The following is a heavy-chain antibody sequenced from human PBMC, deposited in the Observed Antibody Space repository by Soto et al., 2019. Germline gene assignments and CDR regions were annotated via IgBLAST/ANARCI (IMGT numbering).Heavy chain of an antibody. V-gene: IGHV1-18*04. D-gene: IGHD3-22*01. J-gene: IGHJ4*02. Sequence: GASVKVSCKASGYTFTSYGISWVRQAPGQGLEWMGWISAYNGNTNYAQKLQGRVTMTTGTSTSTAYMELRSLRSDDTAVYYCARARPYYYDSSGFGDFDYWGQGTLVTVSS. CDR1: GYTFTSYG. CDR2: ISAYNGNT. CDR3: ARARPYYYDSSGFGDFDY.